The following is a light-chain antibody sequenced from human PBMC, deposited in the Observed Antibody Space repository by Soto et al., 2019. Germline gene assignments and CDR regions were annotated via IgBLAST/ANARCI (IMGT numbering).Light chain of an antibody. V-gene: IGKV3-20*01. CDR1: QSVSSSY. CDR3: QQYDSSWT. J-gene: IGKJ1*01. Sequence: TVLPQSPGTLPFSQGARANLSCRASQSVSSSYVAWYQQKPGQAPRLLFYGASSRASGIPDRCSGSGSVTDFTLTISRLQHEDFAVYYCQQYDSSWTFGQGTKV. CDR2: GAS.